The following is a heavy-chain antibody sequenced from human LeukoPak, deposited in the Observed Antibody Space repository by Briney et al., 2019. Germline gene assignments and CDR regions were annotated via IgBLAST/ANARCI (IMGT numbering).Heavy chain of an antibody. D-gene: IGHD6-13*01. CDR3: ARRMWGSSWYLDAFDI. CDR1: GYSFTSYW. J-gene: IGHJ3*02. V-gene: IGHV5-51*01. CDR2: IYPGDSDT. Sequence: GESLKISCKGSGYSFTSYWIGWVRQMPGKGLEWMGIIYPGDSDTRYSPSFQGQVTISADKSISTAYLQWSSLKASDTAMYYCARRMWGSSWYLDAFDIWGQGTMVTVAS.